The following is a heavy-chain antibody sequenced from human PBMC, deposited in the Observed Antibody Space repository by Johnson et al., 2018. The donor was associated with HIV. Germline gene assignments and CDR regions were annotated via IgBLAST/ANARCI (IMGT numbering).Heavy chain of an antibody. D-gene: IGHD1-26*01. CDR2: ISYDGSNK. V-gene: IGHV3-30*04. J-gene: IGHJ3*02. CDR3: ARVRAGRENAFDI. CDR1: GFTFRNYA. Sequence: HVQLVESGGGVVQPGTSLRLSCAASGFTFRNYAMHWVSQAPGKGLEWVAVISYDGSNKYYAESVKGRFTISRDNSKNTLSLQMNSPRVDDTAIYYCARVRAGRENAFDIWGQGTMVTVSS.